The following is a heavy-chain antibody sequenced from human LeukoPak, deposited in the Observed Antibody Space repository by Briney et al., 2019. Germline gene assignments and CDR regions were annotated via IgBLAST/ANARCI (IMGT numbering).Heavy chain of an antibody. Sequence: GESLQISCRGSGYAFPNFWIAWVRQLPGKGLDWIGTVYPGDSDTIYSPSFAGHVTISADQSINTAYLRWSSLKTSDSAIYFCARHIYRGSYLFRGQGTLVTVSS. V-gene: IGHV5-51*01. J-gene: IGHJ1*01. CDR2: VYPGDSDT. CDR1: GYAFPNFW. CDR3: ARHIYRGSYLF. D-gene: IGHD1-26*01.